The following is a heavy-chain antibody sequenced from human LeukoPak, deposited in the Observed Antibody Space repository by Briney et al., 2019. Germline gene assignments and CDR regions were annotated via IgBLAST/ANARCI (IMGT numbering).Heavy chain of an antibody. J-gene: IGHJ4*02. CDR1: GFTFSSYA. V-gene: IGHV3-23*01. Sequence: GGSLRPSCAASGFTFSSYAMSWVRQAPGKGLEWVSAISGSGGSTYYADSVKGRFTISRDNSKNTLYLQMNSLRAEDTAVYYCANPYYYDSSGYDDYWGQGTLVTVSS. CDR3: ANPYYYDSSGYDDY. CDR2: ISGSGGST. D-gene: IGHD3-22*01.